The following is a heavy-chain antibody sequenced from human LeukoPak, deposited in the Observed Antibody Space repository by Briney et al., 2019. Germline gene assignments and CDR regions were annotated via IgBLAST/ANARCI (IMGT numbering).Heavy chain of an antibody. CDR1: GGSISSGGYY. Sequence: SETLSLTCTVSGGSISSGGYYWSWSRQHPGKGLEWIGYIYYSGSTCYNPSLKSRVTISVDTSKNQFSLKLSSVTAADTAVYYCAGSPYYYYGMDVWGQGTTVTVSS. J-gene: IGHJ6*02. CDR2: IYYSGST. D-gene: IGHD3-10*01. CDR3: AGSPYYYYGMDV. V-gene: IGHV4-31*03.